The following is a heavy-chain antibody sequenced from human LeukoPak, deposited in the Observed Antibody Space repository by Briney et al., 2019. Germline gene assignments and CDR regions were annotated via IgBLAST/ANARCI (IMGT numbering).Heavy chain of an antibody. J-gene: IGHJ4*02. D-gene: IGHD3-10*01. Sequence: GESLKISCKGSGYSFINYWIGWVRQMPGKGLGWMGTIYPGDSDTRYSPSFQGQVTISADKSISTAHLQWSSLKASDTAMYYCARPSHSGSYYHGFDYWGQGTLVTVSS. CDR2: IYPGDSDT. CDR3: ARPSHSGSYYHGFDY. CDR1: GYSFINYW. V-gene: IGHV5-51*01.